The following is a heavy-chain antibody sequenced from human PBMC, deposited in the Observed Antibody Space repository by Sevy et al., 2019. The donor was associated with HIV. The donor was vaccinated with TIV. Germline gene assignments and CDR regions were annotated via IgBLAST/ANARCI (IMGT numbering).Heavy chain of an antibody. CDR2: IYWNGGST. V-gene: IGHV3-20*04. CDR3: VRAFSATYSAYFGY. D-gene: IGHD1-26*01. J-gene: IGHJ4*02. Sequence: GGSLRLSCAGSGVTTEDYGMNWVRQVPGKGLEWVSGIYWNGGSTAYADSVKGRFTISRDNAKRSLYLQMNSLRVDDTALYYCVRAFSATYSAYFGYWGQGALVTVSS. CDR1: GVTTEDYG.